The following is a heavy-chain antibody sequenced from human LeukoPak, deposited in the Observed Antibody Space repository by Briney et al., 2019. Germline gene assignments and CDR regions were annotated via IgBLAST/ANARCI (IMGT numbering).Heavy chain of an antibody. J-gene: IGHJ3*02. CDR3: ARDIIQLWKSDAFDI. CDR1: GYTFTSYG. V-gene: IGHV1-18*01. D-gene: IGHD5-18*01. CDR2: ISAYNGNT. Sequence: GASVKVSCKASGYTFTSYGISWVRQAPGQGLEWMGWISAYNGNTNYAQKLQGRVTMTTDTSTSTAYMELRSLRSDDTAVYYCARDIIQLWKSDAFDIWGQGTMVTVSS.